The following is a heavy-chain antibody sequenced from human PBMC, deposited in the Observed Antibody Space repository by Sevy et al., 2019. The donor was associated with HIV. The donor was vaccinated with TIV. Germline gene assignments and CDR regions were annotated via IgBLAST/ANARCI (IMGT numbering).Heavy chain of an antibody. CDR2: INWDGSST. D-gene: IGHD4-17*01. Sequence: GGSLRLSCAASGFTFDDYAMHWVRQAPGKGLEWVSLINWDGSSTYYADSVKGRFTISRDNSKNSLHLQMNSLRGEGTALYYCAKAYGGNTGVDYWGQGTLVTVSS. J-gene: IGHJ4*02. V-gene: IGHV3-43D*04. CDR3: AKAYGGNTGVDY. CDR1: GFTFDDYA.